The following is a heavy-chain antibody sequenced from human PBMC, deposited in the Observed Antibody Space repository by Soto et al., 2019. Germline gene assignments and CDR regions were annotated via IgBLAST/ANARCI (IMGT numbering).Heavy chain of an antibody. J-gene: IGHJ4*02. CDR1: GFTFSSYA. V-gene: IGHV3-30-3*01. CDR2: ISYDGSNK. Sequence: QVQLLESGGGVVQPGRSLRLSCAASGFTFSSYAMHWVRQAPGKGLGWVAVISYDGSNKYYADSVKGRFTISRDNSTNTLYLQMNSLSAEDTAVYYCARAHGYCSGGSCYFDYWGQGPLVTVSS. D-gene: IGHD2-15*01. CDR3: ARAHGYCSGGSCYFDY.